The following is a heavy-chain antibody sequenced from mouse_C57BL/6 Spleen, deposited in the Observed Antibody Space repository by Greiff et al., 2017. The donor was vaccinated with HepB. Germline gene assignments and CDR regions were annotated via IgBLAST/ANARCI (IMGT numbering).Heavy chain of an antibody. Sequence: QVQLKESGAELARPGASVKLSCKASGYTFTSYGISWVKQRTGQGLEWIGRIDPNSGGTKYNEKFKSKATLTVDKPSSTAYMQLSSLTSEDSAVYYCARHDGYYNYAMYYWGQGTSVTVSS. V-gene: IGHV1-72*01. CDR1: GYTFTSYG. CDR2: IDPNSGGT. J-gene: IGHJ4*01. CDR3: ARHDGYYNYAMYY. D-gene: IGHD2-3*01.